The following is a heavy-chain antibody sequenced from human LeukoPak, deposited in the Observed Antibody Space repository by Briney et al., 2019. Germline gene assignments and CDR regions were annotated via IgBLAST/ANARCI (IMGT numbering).Heavy chain of an antibody. CDR3: ATAHYGTGDFDS. D-gene: IGHD2-8*02. J-gene: IGHJ4*02. CDR1: GITFNNYP. Sequence: GASVKVSCKSSGITFNNYPISWVRQATGQGLEWMGWMNPNSGNTGYAQKFQGRVTMTRNTSIRTAYMELSSLRSEDTAVYYCATAHYGTGDFDSWGQGTLLTVSS. V-gene: IGHV1-8*02. CDR2: MNPNSGNT.